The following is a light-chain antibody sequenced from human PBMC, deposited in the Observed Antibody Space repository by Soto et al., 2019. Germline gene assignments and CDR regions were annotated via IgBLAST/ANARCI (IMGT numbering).Light chain of an antibody. J-gene: IGLJ1*01. CDR1: SSDVGGYNY. CDR2: DVT. Sequence: QSALTQPASVSGSPGQSITISCTGTSSDVGGYNYVSWYQQHPGKAPKRMIYDVTTRPSGISNRFSGSKSGNTASLTISGLQAENEADYYCSSYTSSSPYVFGTGTKLTVL. CDR3: SSYTSSSPYV. V-gene: IGLV2-14*01.